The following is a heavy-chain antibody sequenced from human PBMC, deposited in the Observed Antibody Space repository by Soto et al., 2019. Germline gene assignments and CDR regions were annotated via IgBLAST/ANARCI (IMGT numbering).Heavy chain of an antibody. Sequence: GGSLRLSCAASGFTFSSYWMHWVRQAPGKGLVWISHINSDGSSTSYADSVKGRLTISRDNAKNTLYLQMNNLRAVDTAVYYCASGSGWYSPDYWGQGTLVTVSS. D-gene: IGHD6-19*01. CDR2: INSDGSST. CDR1: GFTFSSYW. V-gene: IGHV3-74*01. CDR3: ASGSGWYSPDY. J-gene: IGHJ4*02.